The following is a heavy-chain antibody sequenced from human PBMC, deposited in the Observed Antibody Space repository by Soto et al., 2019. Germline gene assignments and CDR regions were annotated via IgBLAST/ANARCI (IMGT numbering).Heavy chain of an antibody. J-gene: IGHJ5*02. Sequence: SETLSLTCTVSGGSISSYYWSWIRQPPGKGLEWIGYIYYSGSTNYNPSLRSRVTITVVTSKNPFSLKLSSVTAADTAVYYCARVDDDYDILTGYPHWFDPWGQGTLVTVSS. D-gene: IGHD3-9*01. CDR1: GGSISSYY. V-gene: IGHV4-59*01. CDR3: ARVDDDYDILTGYPHWFDP. CDR2: IYYSGST.